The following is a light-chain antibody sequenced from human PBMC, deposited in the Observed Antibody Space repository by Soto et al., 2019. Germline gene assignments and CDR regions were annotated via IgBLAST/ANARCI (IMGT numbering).Light chain of an antibody. CDR3: RSYAGSGTYV. CDR1: SSDVGSYNL. Sequence: QSVLTQPASVSGPPGQSITISCTGTSSDVGSYNLVSWYQQHPGKAPKLMIYEGTKRPSGVSNRFSGSKSGNTAFLTISGLQAEDEADYYCRSYAGSGTYVFGTGTKLTVL. J-gene: IGLJ1*01. V-gene: IGLV2-23*01. CDR2: EGT.